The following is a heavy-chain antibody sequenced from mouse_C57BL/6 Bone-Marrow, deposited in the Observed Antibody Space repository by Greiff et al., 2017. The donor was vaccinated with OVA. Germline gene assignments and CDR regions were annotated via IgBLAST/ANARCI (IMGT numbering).Heavy chain of an antibody. D-gene: IGHD2-3*01. Sequence: VQLQQSGAELVKPGASVKMSCKASGYTFTSYWITWVKQRPGQGLAWIGDLYPGSGSTNYNEKFKSKATLTVDTSSSTAYMQLGSLTAEDAAGYYCARTGWLLPWYFDVWGTGTTVTVSS. J-gene: IGHJ1*03. V-gene: IGHV1-55*01. CDR3: ARTGWLLPWYFDV. CDR1: GYTFTSYW. CDR2: LYPGSGST.